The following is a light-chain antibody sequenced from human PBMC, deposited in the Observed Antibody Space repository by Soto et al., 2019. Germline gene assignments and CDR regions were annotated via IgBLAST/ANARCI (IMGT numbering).Light chain of an antibody. CDR2: QDN. J-gene: IGLJ2*01. CDR3: QACDSSTVV. CDR1: KLGDKY. Sequence: SYELTQPPSVSVSPGQTASITCSGDKLGDKYVYWYQQKRGQSPVLVMYQDNKRPSGIPERFSGSNSGNTATLTISGTQPMDEADYYCQACDSSTVVFGGGTQLTVL. V-gene: IGLV3-1*01.